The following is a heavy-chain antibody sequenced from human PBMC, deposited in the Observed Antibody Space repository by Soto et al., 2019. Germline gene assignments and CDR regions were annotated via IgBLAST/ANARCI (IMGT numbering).Heavy chain of an antibody. CDR3: AKGFSSGWYVDS. Sequence: SETLSLTCSVSGGSVSSDAYYWSWIRQPPGKTLEWIGFILSGGGTSTNPSLRSRLSISVDTSRNQFSLRLTSVTASDTGVYFCAKGFSSGWYVDSWGRGTLVTVSS. J-gene: IGHJ4*02. V-gene: IGHV4-61*08. D-gene: IGHD6-19*01. CDR1: GGSVSSDAYY. CDR2: ILSGGGT.